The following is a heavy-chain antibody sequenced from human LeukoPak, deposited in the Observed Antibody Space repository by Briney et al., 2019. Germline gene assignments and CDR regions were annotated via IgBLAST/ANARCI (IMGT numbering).Heavy chain of an antibody. CDR1: GGTFSSYA. Sequence: ASVKVSCKASGGTFSSYAISWVRQAPGQGLEWMGRIIPILGIANYAQKFQGRVTITADKSTSTAYMELSSLRSEDTAVYYCARDRGEKELLHWYFDLWGRGTLVTVSS. J-gene: IGHJ2*01. V-gene: IGHV1-69*04. CDR3: ARDRGEKELLHWYFDL. D-gene: IGHD1-26*01. CDR2: IIPILGIA.